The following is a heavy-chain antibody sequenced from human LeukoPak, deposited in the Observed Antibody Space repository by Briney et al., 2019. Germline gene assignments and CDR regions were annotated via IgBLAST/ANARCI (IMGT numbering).Heavy chain of an antibody. CDR2: INHSGST. D-gene: IGHD2-2*01. Sequence: SETLSLTCAVYGGSFSGYYWSWIRQPPGKGLEWIGEINHSGSTNYNPSLKSRVTISVDTSKNQFSLKLSSATAADTAVYYCARGRVVPAAGFDYWGQGTLVTVSS. J-gene: IGHJ4*02. CDR1: GGSFSGYY. CDR3: ARGRVVPAAGFDY. V-gene: IGHV4-34*01.